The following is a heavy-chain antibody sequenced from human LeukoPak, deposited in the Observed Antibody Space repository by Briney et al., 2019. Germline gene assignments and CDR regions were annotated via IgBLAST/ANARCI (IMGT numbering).Heavy chain of an antibody. D-gene: IGHD3-16*01. V-gene: IGHV4-4*09. CDR1: DDSLARYY. J-gene: IGHJ4*02. Sequence: PLGSLSGAPRGSDDSLARYYWRSVRSPPRKRLEYIGYIHSDGTTNYHPSLKSRVTVSLDTSRTHFSLRLSFVTAADTAVYFCARLNYRGGEALRFDYWGQGTVVGVSS. CDR3: ARLNYRGGEALRFDY. CDR2: IHSDGTT.